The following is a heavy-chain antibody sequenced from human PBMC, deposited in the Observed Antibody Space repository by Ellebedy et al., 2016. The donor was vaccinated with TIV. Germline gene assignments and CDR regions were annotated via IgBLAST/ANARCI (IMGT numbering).Heavy chain of an antibody. CDR2: IKSDGSED. D-gene: IGHD3-3*01. CDR1: GFTFSNFW. V-gene: IGHV3-7*01. CDR3: ARMTRSAYYGTDY. Sequence: GESLKISCAASGFTFSNFWMNWVRQAPGKGLEWVANIKSDGSEDYDVDSVKGRFTISRDNAKNSLFLQMNNRRAEDTAVYYCARMTRSAYYGTDYWGQGTLVTVSS. J-gene: IGHJ4*02.